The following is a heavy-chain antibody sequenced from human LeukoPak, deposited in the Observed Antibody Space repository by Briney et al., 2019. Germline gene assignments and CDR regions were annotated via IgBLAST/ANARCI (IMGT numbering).Heavy chain of an antibody. J-gene: IGHJ4*02. CDR2: INQVGSEK. Sequence: GGSLRLSCAASGFTFSSYSMNWVRQAPGKGLEWVANINQVGSEKYYVDSVKGRFTISRDNGKNSLYLQMNSLRAEDTAVYYCVTRDYQTEYWGQGALVTVSS. CDR1: GFTFSSYS. D-gene: IGHD3-16*01. V-gene: IGHV3-7*01. CDR3: VTRDYQTEY.